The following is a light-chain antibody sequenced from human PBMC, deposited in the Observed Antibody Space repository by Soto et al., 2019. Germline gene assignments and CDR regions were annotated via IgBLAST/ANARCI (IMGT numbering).Light chain of an antibody. V-gene: IGKV3-20*01. CDR2: GAF. CDR1: QSVSSSD. Sequence: EIVLTQSPGTLSLAPGERATLSCRASQSVSSSDIAWYQQKFGQAPRLLIYGAFSRATGIPDRFSGRGFGRDFTLIISRLEPEDFAVYYCQQYGSSPLTFGGGTKVDIK. CDR3: QQYGSSPLT. J-gene: IGKJ4*01.